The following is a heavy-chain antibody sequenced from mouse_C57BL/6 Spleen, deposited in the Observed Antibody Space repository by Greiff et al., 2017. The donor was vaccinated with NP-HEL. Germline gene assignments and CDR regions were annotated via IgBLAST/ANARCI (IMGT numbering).Heavy chain of an antibody. CDR1: GYTFTSYW. CDR3: ARAGNDDDDEGDY. V-gene: IGHV1-52*01. CDR2: IDPSDSET. Sequence: QVQLQQPGAELVRPGSSVKLSCKASGYTFTSYWMHWVKQRPIQGLEWIGNIDPSDSETHYNQKFKDKATLTVDKSSSTAYMQLSSLTSEDSAVYYCARAGNDDDDEGDYWGQGTTLTVSS. D-gene: IGHD2-4*01. J-gene: IGHJ2*01.